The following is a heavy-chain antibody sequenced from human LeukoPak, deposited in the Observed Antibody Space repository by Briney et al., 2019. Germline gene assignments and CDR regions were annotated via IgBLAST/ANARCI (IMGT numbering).Heavy chain of an antibody. V-gene: IGHV1-8*03. Sequence: ASVKVSCKASGYTFTSYAMNWVRQAPGQGLEWMGWMNPNSGNTGYAQKFQGRVTITRNTSISTAYMELSSLRSEDTAVYYCARGTPYNWNDVPPFDYWGQGTLVTVSS. CDR1: GYTFTSYA. D-gene: IGHD1-1*01. CDR2: MNPNSGNT. CDR3: ARGTPYNWNDVPPFDY. J-gene: IGHJ4*02.